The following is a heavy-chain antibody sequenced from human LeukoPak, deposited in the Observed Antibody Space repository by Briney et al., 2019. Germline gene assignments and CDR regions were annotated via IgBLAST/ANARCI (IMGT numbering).Heavy chain of an antibody. V-gene: IGHV3-30*04. CDR2: ISYDGSNK. Sequence: GRSLRLPRAASGFTFSSYAMHWVRQAPAKGLEWGADISYDGSNKYYADSVKGRFTISRDNSKNTLYLQMNSLRAEDTAVYYCARAAYPLSRGMGDYFDYWGQGTLVTVSS. J-gene: IGHJ4*02. CDR3: ARAAYPLSRGMGDYFDY. D-gene: IGHD6-13*01. CDR1: GFTFSSYA.